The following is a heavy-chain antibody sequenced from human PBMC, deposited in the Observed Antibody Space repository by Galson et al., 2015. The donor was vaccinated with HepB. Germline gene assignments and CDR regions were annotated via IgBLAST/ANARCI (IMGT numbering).Heavy chain of an antibody. Sequence: SVKVSCKASGYTFGNYGLSWVRQAPGQGLEWMGRISGDNGKTKYAQKLQGRVTMTTDTSTSTAYMEPRSLRSDDTAVYYCARSVVTTNSDYFDPWGLGTLVTVSS. J-gene: IGHJ5*02. CDR3: ARSVVTTNSDYFDP. CDR1: GYTFGNYG. V-gene: IGHV1-18*01. D-gene: IGHD4-11*01. CDR2: ISGDNGKT.